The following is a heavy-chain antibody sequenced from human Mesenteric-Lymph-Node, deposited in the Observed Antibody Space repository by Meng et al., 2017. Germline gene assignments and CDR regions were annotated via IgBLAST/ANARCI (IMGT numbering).Heavy chain of an antibody. CDR1: GFTFDDYG. J-gene: IGHJ3*01. CDR3: AFVGGYSGGSSTSDY. D-gene: IGHD5-12*01. CDR2: INWNGGST. V-gene: IGHV3-20*04. Sequence: GGSLRLSCAASGFTFDDYGMSWVRQAPGKGLEWVSGINWNGGSTGYADSVKGRFTISRDNAKNSLYLQMNSLRAEDTAVYYCAFVGGYSGGSSTSDYWGQGTMVTVSS.